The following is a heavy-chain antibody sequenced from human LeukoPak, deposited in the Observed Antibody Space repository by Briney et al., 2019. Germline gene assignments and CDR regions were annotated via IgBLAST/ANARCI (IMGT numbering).Heavy chain of an antibody. CDR2: ISGSGGST. D-gene: IGHD6-19*01. CDR3: AKDQEYSSDPGKWFDP. J-gene: IGHJ5*02. V-gene: IGHV3-23*01. CDR1: GFTFSSYA. Sequence: GGSLRLSCAVSGFTFSSYAMSWVRQAPGKGLEWVSAISGSGGSTYYADSVKGRFTISRDNSKNTLYLQMNSLRAEDTAVYYCAKDQEYSSDPGKWFDPWGQGTLVTVSS.